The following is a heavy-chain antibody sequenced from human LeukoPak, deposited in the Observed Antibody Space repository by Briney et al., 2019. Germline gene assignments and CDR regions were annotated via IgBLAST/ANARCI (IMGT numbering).Heavy chain of an antibody. CDR1: SYTFTSYG. V-gene: IGHV1-18*01. CDR2: ISAYNGNT. CDR3: ARDDSGWYQWDY. Sequence: GASVKVSCKASSYTFTSYGISWVRQAPGQGLEWMGWISAYNGNTNYAQKLQGRVTMTTDTSTSTTYMELRSLRSDDTAVYYCARDDSGWYQWDYWGQGTLVTVSS. D-gene: IGHD6-19*01. J-gene: IGHJ4*02.